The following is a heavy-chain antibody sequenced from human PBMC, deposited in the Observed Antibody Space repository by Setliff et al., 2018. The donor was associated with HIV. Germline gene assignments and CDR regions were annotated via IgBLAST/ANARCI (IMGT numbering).Heavy chain of an antibody. V-gene: IGHV4-39*07. CDR3: AKGVKWLAP. Sequence: SETLSLTCTVSGGSLSTSSFYWGWIRQPPGKGLQWIGSIYFSGSTYYNPSLKSRVTISVDTSKNQFSLKLRSVTAEDTAVYYCAKGVKWLAPWGQGTLVTVSS. CDR1: GGSLSTSSFY. J-gene: IGHJ5*02. D-gene: IGHD3-10*01. CDR2: IYFSGST.